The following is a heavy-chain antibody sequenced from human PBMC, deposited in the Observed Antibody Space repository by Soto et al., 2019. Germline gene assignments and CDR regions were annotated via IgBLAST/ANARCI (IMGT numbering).Heavy chain of an antibody. CDR3: ARGVYYDRDGYYFGGYFDY. J-gene: IGHJ4*02. CDR1: GGSISGDY. Sequence: SETLSLTCSISGGSISGDYWSWIRLSPGEGLEWIGFTSYRGISNSNASLRSRVTILLDTSKKQFSLTLTSLTAADTAVYYCARGVYYDRDGYYFGGYFDYWGQGTLVTVSS. V-gene: IGHV4-59*08. CDR2: TSYRGIS. D-gene: IGHD3-22*01.